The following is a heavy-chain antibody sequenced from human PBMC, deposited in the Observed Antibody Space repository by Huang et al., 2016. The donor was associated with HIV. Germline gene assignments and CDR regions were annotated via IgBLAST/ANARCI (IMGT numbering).Heavy chain of an antibody. CDR1: GYTFTTYS. D-gene: IGHD5-12*01. CDR3: AGYRLTGTFLDS. J-gene: IGHJ4*02. V-gene: IGHV7-4-1*02. Sequence: QVQLVQSGSELRKPGASVKVSCKASGYTFTTYSLIWVRQDPGQGLALIVCINPKTGKTTYALGFTGRCVFSLDTTGNTAYLQISSLKTDDTAKYFCAGYRLTGTFLDSWGQGTQVTVSS. CDR2: INPKTGKT.